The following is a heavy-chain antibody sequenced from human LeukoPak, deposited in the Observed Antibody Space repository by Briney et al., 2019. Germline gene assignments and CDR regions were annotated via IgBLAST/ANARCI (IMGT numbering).Heavy chain of an antibody. CDR2: IYSGGST. CDR3: XXXXXDXSGYXHAFDI. J-gene: IGHJ3*02. V-gene: IGHV3-53*01. CDR1: GFTVSSNY. Sequence: QAGGSLRLSCAASGFTVSSNYMSWVRQAPGRGLEWVSVIYSGGSTYYADSVKGRFTISRDNSKNTLYLQMNSLRAEDTAVYYRXXXXXDXSGYXHAFDIWGQGTMVTVSS. D-gene: IGHD3-22*01.